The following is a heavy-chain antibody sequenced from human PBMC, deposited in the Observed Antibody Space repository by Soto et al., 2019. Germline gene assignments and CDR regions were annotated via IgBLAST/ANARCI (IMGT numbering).Heavy chain of an antibody. D-gene: IGHD6-13*01. V-gene: IGHV4-30-4*01. CDR3: ASEIAAAGTRGRFDP. CDR1: GGSISSGDYY. CDR2: IYYSGST. Sequence: SLTCTVSGGSISSGDYYWSWIRQPPGKGLEWIGYIYYSGSTYYNPSLKSRVTISVDTSKNQFSLKLSSVTAADTAVYYCASEIAAAGTRGRFDPWGQGTLVTVSS. J-gene: IGHJ5*02.